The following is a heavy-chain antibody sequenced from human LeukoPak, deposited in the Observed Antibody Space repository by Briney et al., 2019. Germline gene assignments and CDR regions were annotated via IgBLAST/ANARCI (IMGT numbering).Heavy chain of an antibody. CDR1: GGSISGYF. J-gene: IGHJ4*02. CDR2: IYYSGST. CDR3: AREMGALDY. D-gene: IGHD1-26*01. V-gene: IGHV4-31*03. Sequence: SETLSLTCTVSGGSISGYFWSWIRQHPGKGLEWIGYIYYSGSTYYNPSLKSRVTISVDTSKNQFSLKLSSVTAADTAVYYCAREMGALDYWGQGTLVTVSS.